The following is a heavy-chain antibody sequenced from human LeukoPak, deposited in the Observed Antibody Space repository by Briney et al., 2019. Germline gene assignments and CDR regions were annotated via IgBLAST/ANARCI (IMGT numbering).Heavy chain of an antibody. CDR3: ARAWLRRKYYYYMDV. CDR2: ISGFNGHT. D-gene: IGHD5-12*01. V-gene: IGHV1-18*04. Sequence: ASVKVSCKASGYTFSNYGMSWVRQAPGHGLEWMGWISGFNGHTKYSQKSQGRVTMTTDTSTRTAYMEVRSLGSDDTAVYYCARAWLRRKYYYYMDVWGKGTTVTVSS. CDR1: GYTFSNYG. J-gene: IGHJ6*03.